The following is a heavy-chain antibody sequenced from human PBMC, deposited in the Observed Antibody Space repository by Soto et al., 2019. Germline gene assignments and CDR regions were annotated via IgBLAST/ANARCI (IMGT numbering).Heavy chain of an antibody. D-gene: IGHD3-3*01. CDR1: GYTFTEFD. J-gene: IGHJ4*02. Sequence: ASVKVSCKTSGYTFTEFDINWVRQAPGQGLEWMGWMNTNTGNTGYAQKFQGRVTMTRGTSISTAYMELRRLRSEDTAVYYCARVVRFFGGHAGYWGQGTLVTVSS. CDR2: MNTNTGNT. CDR3: ARVVRFFGGHAGY. V-gene: IGHV1-8*01.